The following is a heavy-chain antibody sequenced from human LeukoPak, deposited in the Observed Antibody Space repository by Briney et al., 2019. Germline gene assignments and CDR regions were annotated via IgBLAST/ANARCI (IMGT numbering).Heavy chain of an antibody. CDR3: ARANPTTPIYYFDF. J-gene: IGHJ4*02. CDR1: GFTFRSHG. CDR2: ISSSGDRI. V-gene: IGHV3-48*01. D-gene: IGHD4-17*01. Sequence: GGSMRLSCAGFGFTFRSHGMNWVRQAPGKGLEWVSYISSSGDRIYYADSVRGRLAISRDNDGNSLFLEMNTLRAEDTAVYYCARANPTTPIYYFDFWGRGTLVTVSS.